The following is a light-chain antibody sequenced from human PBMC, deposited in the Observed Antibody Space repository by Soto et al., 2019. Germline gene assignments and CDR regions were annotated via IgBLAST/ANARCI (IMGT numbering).Light chain of an antibody. Sequence: QSVLTQPPSASGTPGQRVTISCSGSSSNIGSNSVNWYQQLPGTAPKLLMYSSNQRPSGVPDRSSGSKSGTSASLAISGLQSEDEADYYCAAWDDSLNGVVFGRGTKLTVL. V-gene: IGLV1-44*01. CDR1: SSNIGSNS. CDR2: SSN. CDR3: AAWDDSLNGVV. J-gene: IGLJ2*01.